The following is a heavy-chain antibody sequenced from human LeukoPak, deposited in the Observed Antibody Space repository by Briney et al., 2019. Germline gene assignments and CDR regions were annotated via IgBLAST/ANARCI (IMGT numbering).Heavy chain of an antibody. Sequence: PSETLSLTCTVSGGSISSSSYYWGWIRQPPGKGLEWIGSIYYSGSTYYNPSLKSRVTISVDTSKNQFSLKLSSVTAADTAVYYCARGGYGSGSYYNRLSFSGLKYNWFDPWGQGTLVTVSS. J-gene: IGHJ5*02. V-gene: IGHV4-39*07. CDR3: ARGGYGSGSYYNRLSFSGLKYNWFDP. CDR2: IYYSGST. CDR1: GGSISSSSYY. D-gene: IGHD3-10*01.